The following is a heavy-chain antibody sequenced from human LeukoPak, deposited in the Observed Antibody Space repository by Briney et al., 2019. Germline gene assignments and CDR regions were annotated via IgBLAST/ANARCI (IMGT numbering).Heavy chain of an antibody. Sequence: PSETLSLTCTVSGGSISSYYWSWIRQPPGKGLEWIGYIHYSGSTNYNPSLKSRVTISVDTSKNQFSLKLSSVTAADTAVYYCARLGYSTGWPHFDYWGQGTLVTVSS. CDR3: ARLGYSTGWPHFDY. J-gene: IGHJ4*02. D-gene: IGHD6-19*01. CDR1: GGSISSYY. CDR2: IHYSGST. V-gene: IGHV4-59*08.